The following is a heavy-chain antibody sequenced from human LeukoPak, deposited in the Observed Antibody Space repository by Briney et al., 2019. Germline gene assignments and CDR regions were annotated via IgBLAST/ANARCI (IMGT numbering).Heavy chain of an antibody. D-gene: IGHD6-13*01. CDR2: IYYSGST. J-gene: IGHJ4*02. V-gene: IGHV4-39*01. Sequence: SETLSLTCTVSGGSISSSSYYWGWIRQPPGKELEWIGSIYYSGSTYYDPSLKSRVTISVDTSKNQFSLKLSSVTAADTAVYYCARFIAAAGSDDYWGQGTLVTVSS. CDR1: GGSISSSSYY. CDR3: ARFIAAAGSDDY.